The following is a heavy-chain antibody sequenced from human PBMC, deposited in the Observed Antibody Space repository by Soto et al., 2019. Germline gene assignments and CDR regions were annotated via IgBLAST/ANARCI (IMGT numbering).Heavy chain of an antibody. V-gene: IGHV3-9*01. D-gene: IGHD4-17*01. J-gene: IGHJ3*02. CDR2: ISWNSGNI. CDR1: GFTVDDYA. Sequence: EVQLVESGGGLVQPGRSLRLSCAASGFTVDDYAMHWVRQAPGKGLEWVSGISWNSGNIGYADSVKGRFTISRDNVKKSLDMEMNSLRAEDTALYYCAKDVGNYGDYGGAFDIWGQGTMVTVSS. CDR3: AKDVGNYGDYGGAFDI.